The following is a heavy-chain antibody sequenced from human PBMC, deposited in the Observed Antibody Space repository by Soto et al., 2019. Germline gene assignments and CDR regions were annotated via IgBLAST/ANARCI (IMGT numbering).Heavy chain of an antibody. CDR3: ATEYIVVVPAAIRPGAFDI. J-gene: IGHJ3*02. CDR1: GYTLTELS. CDR2: FDPEDGET. Sequence: ASVKVSCKVSGYTLTELSMHWVRQAPGKGLEWMGGFDPEDGETIYAQKFQGRVTMTEDTSTDTAYMELSSLRSEDTAVYYCATEYIVVVPAAIRPGAFDIWGQGTMVTVSS. D-gene: IGHD2-2*01. V-gene: IGHV1-24*01.